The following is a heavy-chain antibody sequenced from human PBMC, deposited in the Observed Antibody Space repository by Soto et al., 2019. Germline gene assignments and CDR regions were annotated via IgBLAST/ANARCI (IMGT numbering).Heavy chain of an antibody. D-gene: IGHD6-19*01. CDR2: IIPILGIA. CDR3: ARALGSGWEYYYGMDV. J-gene: IGHJ6*02. Sequence: QVQLVQSGAEVKKPGSSVKVSCKASGGTFSSYTISWVRQAPGQGLEWMGRIIPILGIANYAQKFQGRVTITADKSTSTAYMELSSLRSEDTAVYYCARALGSGWEYYYGMDVWGQGTTVTVSS. V-gene: IGHV1-69*02. CDR1: GGTFSSYT.